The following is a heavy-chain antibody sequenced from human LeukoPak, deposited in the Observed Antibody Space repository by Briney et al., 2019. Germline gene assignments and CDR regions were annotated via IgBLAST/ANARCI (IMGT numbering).Heavy chain of an antibody. CDR2: INPNSGGT. J-gene: IGHJ4*02. Sequence: ASVKVSCKASGYTFTGYYMHWVRQAPGQGLEWMGWINPNSGGTNYAQKFQGRVTMTRDTSISTAYMELSRLRSDDTAVYYRGRGGSRYYDSSGYYYDYWGQGTLVTVSS. CDR3: GRGGSRYYDSSGYYYDY. CDR1: GYTFTGYY. V-gene: IGHV1-2*02. D-gene: IGHD3-22*01.